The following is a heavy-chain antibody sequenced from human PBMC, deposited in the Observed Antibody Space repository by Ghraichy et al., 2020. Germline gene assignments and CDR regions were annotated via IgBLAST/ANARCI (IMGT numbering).Heavy chain of an antibody. CDR3: ASSYSGRLVN. V-gene: IGHV3-21*01. CDR2: ISSSSSYI. Sequence: GSLRLSCAASGFTFSSYSMNWVRQAPGKGLEWVSSISSSSSYIYYADSVKGRFTISRDNAKNSLYLQMYSLRAEDTAVYYCASSYSGRLVNWGQGTLVTVSS. D-gene: IGHD1-26*01. CDR1: GFTFSSYS. J-gene: IGHJ4*02.